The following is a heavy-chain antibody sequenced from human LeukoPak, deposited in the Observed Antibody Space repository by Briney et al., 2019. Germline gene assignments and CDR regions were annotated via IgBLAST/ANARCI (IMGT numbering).Heavy chain of an antibody. V-gene: IGHV1-69*13. Sequence: ASVKVSCKASGGTFSSYAISWVRQAPGQGLEWMGGIIPIFGTANYAQKFQGRVTITADESTSTAYMELSSLRSEDTAVYYCARDPRGYCSGGSCYDFAFDIWGQGTMVTVSS. D-gene: IGHD2-15*01. CDR3: ARDPRGYCSGGSCYDFAFDI. J-gene: IGHJ3*02. CDR2: IIPIFGTA. CDR1: GGTFSSYA.